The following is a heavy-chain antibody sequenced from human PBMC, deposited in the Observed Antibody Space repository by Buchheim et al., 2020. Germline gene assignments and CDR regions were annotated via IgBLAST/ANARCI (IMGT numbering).Heavy chain of an antibody. Sequence: EVQLVESGGGLVQPGGSLRLSCVASGFTFSSYAMNWVRQAPGKGLEWVSVIRGSDGGTYYAGSVKGRFTISRDNYNNTLYLQMNSLRAEDTAVYYCAKGYRDGYNPFDYWGRGTL. CDR1: GFTFSSYA. CDR2: IRGSDGGT. D-gene: IGHD5-24*01. CDR3: AKGYRDGYNPFDY. J-gene: IGHJ4*02. V-gene: IGHV3-23*04.